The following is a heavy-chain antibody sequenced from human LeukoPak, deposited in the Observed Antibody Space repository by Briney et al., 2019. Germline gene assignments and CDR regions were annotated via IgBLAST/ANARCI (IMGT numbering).Heavy chain of an antibody. CDR1: GFTFSSYA. J-gene: IGHJ4*02. CDR3: AREAQGGSYFDY. D-gene: IGHD1-26*01. V-gene: IGHV3-30-3*01. Sequence: GRSLRLSCAAPGFTFSSYAMHWVRQAPGKGLEWVAVISYDGSNKYYADSVEGRFTISRDNSKNTLYLQMNSLRAEDTAVYYCAREAQGGSYFDYWGQGTLVTVSS. CDR2: ISYDGSNK.